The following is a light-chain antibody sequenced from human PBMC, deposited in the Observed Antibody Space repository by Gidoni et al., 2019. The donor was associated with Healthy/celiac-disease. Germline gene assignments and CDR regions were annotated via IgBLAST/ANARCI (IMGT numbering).Light chain of an antibody. CDR1: QSLLHSNGYNY. CDR3: MQALQTPWT. CDR2: LGS. Sequence: EIVMTQSILSLPVTPGEPASISCRSSQSLLHSNGYNYLDWYLQRPGQSPQLLIYLGSNRASGVPDRVSGSGSGTDFTLKIRRVEAEEVGVYYCMQALQTPWTFGQGTKVEIK. J-gene: IGKJ1*01. V-gene: IGKV2-28*01.